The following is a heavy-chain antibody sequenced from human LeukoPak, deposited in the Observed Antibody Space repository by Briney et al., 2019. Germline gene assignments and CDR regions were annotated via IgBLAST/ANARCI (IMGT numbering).Heavy chain of an antibody. CDR3: ARREIGGYCSITSCYSNLPRWFDP. J-gene: IGHJ5*02. Sequence: PGGSLRLXCAASGFTFSSYWMSWVRQAPGKGLEWVANIKQDGSEKYYVDSVKGRFTISRDNAKNSLYLQMNSLRAEDTAVYYCARREIGGYCSITSCYSNLPRWFDPWGQGTLVTVSS. CDR2: IKQDGSEK. D-gene: IGHD2-2*01. V-gene: IGHV3-7*01. CDR1: GFTFSSYW.